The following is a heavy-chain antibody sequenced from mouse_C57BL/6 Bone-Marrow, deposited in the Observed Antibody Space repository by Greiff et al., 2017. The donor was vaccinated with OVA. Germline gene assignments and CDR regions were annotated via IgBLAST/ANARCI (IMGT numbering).Heavy chain of an antibody. Sequence: VQLQQSGPVLVKPGASVKMSCKASGYTFTDYYMNWVKQSHGKSLEWIGVINPYNGGTSYNQKFKGKATLTVDKSSSTAYMELNSLTSEDSAVYDCARGVYSNDGEAMDYWGQGTSVTVSS. CDR3: ARGVYSNDGEAMDY. CDR2: INPYNGGT. D-gene: IGHD2-12*01. CDR1: GYTFTDYY. J-gene: IGHJ4*01. V-gene: IGHV1-19*01.